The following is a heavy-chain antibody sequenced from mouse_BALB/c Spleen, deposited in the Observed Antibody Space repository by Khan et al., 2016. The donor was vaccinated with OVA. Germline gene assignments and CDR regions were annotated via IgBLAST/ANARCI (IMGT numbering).Heavy chain of an antibody. Sequence: VQLQQSGAELVKPGASVKLSCTTSGFTIKDTYIHWVKQRPEQGLVWIGRIDPATGYTKFDPRFRGQVTITTDTSSNTAYLQLSSLTSEDTAVCYCAGMTCYDGSYWGQGTLVTVSS. V-gene: IGHV14-3*02. D-gene: IGHD2-12*01. CDR2: IDPATGYT. CDR1: GFTIKDTY. J-gene: IGHJ3*01. CDR3: AGMTCYDGSY.